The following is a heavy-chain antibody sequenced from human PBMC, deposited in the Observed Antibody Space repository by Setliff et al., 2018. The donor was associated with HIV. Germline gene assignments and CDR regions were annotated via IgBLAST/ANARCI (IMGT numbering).Heavy chain of an antibody. D-gene: IGHD2-8*02. CDR2: IPTSHGDT. CDR3: VRDWSYAPDY. V-gene: IGHV1-18*04. CDR1: GYTFTDYF. Sequence: GASVKVSCKASGYTFTDYFISWVRQAPGQGLEWMGWIPTSHGDTKYAQNFQDRLTMTTDSSTTTDYMDLRSLTSDDTALYYCVRDWSYAPDYWGQGTLVTVSS. J-gene: IGHJ4*02.